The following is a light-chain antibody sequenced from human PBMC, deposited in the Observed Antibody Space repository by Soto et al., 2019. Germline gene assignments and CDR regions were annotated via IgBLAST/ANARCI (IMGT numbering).Light chain of an antibody. CDR3: NSYADSNTYV. V-gene: IGLV2-8*01. Sequence: QSVLTQPPSASGSPGQSVTISCTGTSSDVGRYNYVSWYQHHPGKAPKLIIYDVSQRPSGVPDRSSGSKSGNTASLTVSGLPADDEADYYCNSYADSNTYVFGTGTKVTVL. J-gene: IGLJ1*01. CDR2: DVS. CDR1: SSDVGRYNY.